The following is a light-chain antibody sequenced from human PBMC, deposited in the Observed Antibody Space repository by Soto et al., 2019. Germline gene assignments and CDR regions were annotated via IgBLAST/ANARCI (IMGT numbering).Light chain of an antibody. CDR3: QQYASSPPT. CDR1: QTVSGSY. V-gene: IGKV3-20*01. Sequence: EIVLTQSPGTVSLSPGETASLSCRASQTVSGSYLAWYQQKPGQAPRLLLYGTTTRATGVPDTFSGGGSGTAFTLTISGLESEDFALYTCQQYASSPPTFGGGTKVEIK. J-gene: IGKJ4*01. CDR2: GTT.